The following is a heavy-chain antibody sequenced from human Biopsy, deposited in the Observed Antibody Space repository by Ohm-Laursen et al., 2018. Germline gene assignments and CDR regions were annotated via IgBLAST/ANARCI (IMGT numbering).Heavy chain of an antibody. D-gene: IGHD4-17*01. Sequence: SDTLSLICTVSRGSIRSYYWNWIRQPPGKGLEWIGYIYYSGSTNYNPSLKSRVTISIDTSKNQFSLNMSSVTAADTAVYYCAREFYGNGMDVWGQGTTVTVS. CDR3: AREFYGNGMDV. CDR1: RGSIRSYY. V-gene: IGHV4-59*01. CDR2: IYYSGST. J-gene: IGHJ6*02.